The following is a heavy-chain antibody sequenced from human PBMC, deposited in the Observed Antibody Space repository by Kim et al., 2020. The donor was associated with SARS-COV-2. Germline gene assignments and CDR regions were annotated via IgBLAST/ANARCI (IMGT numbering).Heavy chain of an antibody. J-gene: IGHJ4*02. Sequence: GGSLRLSCAPSGFTFSSYIMNWVRQAPGKGLEWVSFIISSSSTIYYAASVKGRFIISRDNTKNSLYLQMNCPRDGDTALYYCAAAFSDNSMNPYIPGFDNWGQGTLATVSS. CDR2: IISSSSTI. D-gene: IGHD3-16*02. CDR1: GFTFSSYI. CDR3: AAAFSDNSMNPYIPGFDN. V-gene: IGHV3-48*02.